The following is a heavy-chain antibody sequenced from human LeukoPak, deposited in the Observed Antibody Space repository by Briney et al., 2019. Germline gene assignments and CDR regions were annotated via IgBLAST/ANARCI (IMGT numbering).Heavy chain of an antibody. CDR1: GGSISSGSYY. J-gene: IGHJ6*03. Sequence: SETLSLTCTVSGGSISSGSYYWSWIRQPAGTGLEWIGRFYTSGSTNYNPSLKSRVTISVDTSKNQFSLKLSSVTAADTAVYYCARTYCGGDCRGYYYHYYMDVWGKGTTVTISS. CDR2: FYTSGST. D-gene: IGHD2-21*02. CDR3: ARTYCGGDCRGYYYHYYMDV. V-gene: IGHV4-61*02.